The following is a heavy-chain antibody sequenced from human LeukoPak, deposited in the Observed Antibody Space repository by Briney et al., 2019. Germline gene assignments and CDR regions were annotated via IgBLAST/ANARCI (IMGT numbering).Heavy chain of an antibody. J-gene: IGHJ4*02. V-gene: IGHV3-7*04. Sequence: GGSLRLSCAASGFTFNNFWMSWVRQAPGTGLEWVANIKADGTEQYYVDSVKGRFTISRDNAKNSLYLQMNSLRAEDSAVYFCARDKQVGPSLFDYWGQGTLVTVSS. CDR1: GFTFNNFW. CDR3: ARDKQVGPSLFDY. D-gene: IGHD1-26*01. CDR2: IKADGTEQ.